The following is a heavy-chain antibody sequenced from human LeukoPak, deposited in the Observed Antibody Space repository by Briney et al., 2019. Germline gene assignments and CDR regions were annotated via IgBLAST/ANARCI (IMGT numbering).Heavy chain of an antibody. CDR2: ISSDGTNK. Sequence: GGSLRLSCAASRFTFSIFGMHWVRQAPGKGLEWIAVISSDGTNKYYVDSVRGRFTISRDNSKCTLNLQMSSLRIEDTAIYYCRAATRYLDYYYDYWGQGALVTVSS. CDR3: RAATRYLDYYYDY. V-gene: IGHV3-30*03. CDR1: RFTFSIFG. D-gene: IGHD3-22*01. J-gene: IGHJ4*02.